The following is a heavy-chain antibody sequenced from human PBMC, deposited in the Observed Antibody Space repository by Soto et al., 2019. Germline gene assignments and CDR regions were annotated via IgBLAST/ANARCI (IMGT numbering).Heavy chain of an antibody. J-gene: IGHJ3*02. D-gene: IGHD6-6*01. CDR3: AREGRSIAARPQAFDI. V-gene: IGHV3-30-3*01. Sequence: QAGGSLRLSCAASGFTFSSYAMHWVRQAPGKGLEWVAVISYDGSNKYYADSVKGRFTISRDNSKNTLYLQMNSLRAEDTAVYYCAREGRSIAARPQAFDIWGQGTMVTVSS. CDR1: GFTFSSYA. CDR2: ISYDGSNK.